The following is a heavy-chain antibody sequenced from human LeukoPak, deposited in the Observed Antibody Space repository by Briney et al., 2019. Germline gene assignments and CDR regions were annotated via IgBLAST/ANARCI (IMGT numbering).Heavy chain of an antibody. D-gene: IGHD6-13*01. CDR2: IYCSGSI. V-gene: IGHV4-59*08. J-gene: IGHJ5*02. Sequence: SGTLSLTCSVCGGSISSSYWSWIRQPPGKGLEWIGYIYCSGSIHYNPSLKSRVTISIDTSKNQFSLKVSSVTAAGTAVYYCARQVTAAAGTNWFDPWGQGNLVTVSS. CDR1: GGSISSSY. CDR3: ARQVTAAAGTNWFDP.